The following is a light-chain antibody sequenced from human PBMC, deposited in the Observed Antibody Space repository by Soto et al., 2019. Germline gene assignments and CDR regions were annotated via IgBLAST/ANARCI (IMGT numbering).Light chain of an antibody. Sequence: DIQMTQSPSSLSASVGDRVTITCRASQSISSYLNWYQQKPGKAPKLLIYAASSLQSGVPSRFSGSGSGTDFTLPISSLQPEEFATYYGQQSYSTPITFGQGTRLEIK. CDR2: AAS. CDR3: QQSYSTPIT. V-gene: IGKV1-39*01. J-gene: IGKJ5*01. CDR1: QSISSY.